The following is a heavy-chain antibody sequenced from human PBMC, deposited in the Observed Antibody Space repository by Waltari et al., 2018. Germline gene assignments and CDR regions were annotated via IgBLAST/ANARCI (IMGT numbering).Heavy chain of an antibody. V-gene: IGHV3-74*01. J-gene: IGHJ4*02. CDR3: TTDLTGYSDY. D-gene: IGHD3-9*01. CDR1: GFTFSHYW. CDR2: INPDGSST. Sequence: EVQRVESGGGLLQPGGSLRLSCAASGFTFSHYWMHWVRQPHGKGLVWVSRINPDGSSTSYADSVKGRFTISRDNAKNTLYMQMNSLRAEDTAVYYCTTDLTGYSDYWGQGTLVTVSS.